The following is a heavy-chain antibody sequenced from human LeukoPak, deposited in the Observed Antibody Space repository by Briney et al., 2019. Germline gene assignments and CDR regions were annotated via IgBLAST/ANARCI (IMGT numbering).Heavy chain of an antibody. D-gene: IGHD3-22*01. J-gene: IGHJ4*02. CDR1: GFTFSSYA. CDR3: AKDLAPTSIPTIAMYYSDS. V-gene: IGHV3-23*01. CDR2: ISGSGGST. Sequence: GGSLRLSCAASGFTFSSYAMSWVRHAPGKGLEWVSGISGSGGSTYYAHSVKGRFTISRDNSKNTMYLQMNSLRAEDTAVSYCAKDLAPTSIPTIAMYYSDSWGQGTLVTVSS.